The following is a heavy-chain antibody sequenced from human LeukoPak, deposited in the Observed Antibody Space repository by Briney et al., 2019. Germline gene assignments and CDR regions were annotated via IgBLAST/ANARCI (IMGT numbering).Heavy chain of an antibody. CDR1: GFTFSSYS. D-gene: IGHD5-18*01. Sequence: PGGSLRLSCAASGFTFSSYSMNWFRQAPGKGLEWVSSISSSSSYIYYADSVKGRFTISRDNAKNSLYLQMNSLRAEDTAVYYCARKTGYSYAFDYWGQGTLVTVSS. CDR2: ISSSSSYI. CDR3: ARKTGYSYAFDY. J-gene: IGHJ4*02. V-gene: IGHV3-21*01.